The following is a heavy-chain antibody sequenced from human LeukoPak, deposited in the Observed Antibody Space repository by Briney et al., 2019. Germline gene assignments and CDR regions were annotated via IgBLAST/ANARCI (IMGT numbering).Heavy chain of an antibody. V-gene: IGHV1-46*01. Sequence: ASVKVSCKASGYTFTSYYIHWVRQAPGQGLEWMGIINPSGGSTSYAQKSQGRVTMTRDTSTSTVYMELSSLRSEDTAVYYCASAIFEAFDIWGQGTMVTVSS. CDR2: INPSGGST. CDR1: GYTFTSYY. CDR3: ASAIFEAFDI. D-gene: IGHD3-3*01. J-gene: IGHJ3*02.